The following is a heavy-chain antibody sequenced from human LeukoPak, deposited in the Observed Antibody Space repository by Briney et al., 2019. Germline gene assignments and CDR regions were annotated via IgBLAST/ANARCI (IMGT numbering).Heavy chain of an antibody. D-gene: IGHD4/OR15-4a*01. CDR3: ARRAGAYSHPYDY. CDR1: GFTFSSYR. J-gene: IGHJ4*02. Sequence: GGSLRLSCAASGFTFSSYRMNWVRQAPGKGLEWVSYISSSSSYIYYADSVKGRFTISRDNAKNSLYLQMNSLRAEDTAVYYCARRAGAYSHPYDYWGQGTLVTVSS. V-gene: IGHV3-21*05. CDR2: ISSSSSYI.